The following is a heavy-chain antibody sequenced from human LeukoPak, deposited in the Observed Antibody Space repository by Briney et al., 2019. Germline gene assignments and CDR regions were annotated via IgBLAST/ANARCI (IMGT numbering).Heavy chain of an antibody. D-gene: IGHD3-16*01. J-gene: IGHJ4*02. Sequence: GGSLRLSCAASGFTFSSYAMNWVRQAPGKGLEWVSTITGSGGTTYYADSVKGRFTISRDNSKNTLYLQMNSLRAEDTAIYYCAKGWGKLDYWGQGTLVTVSS. CDR2: ITGSGGTT. CDR1: GFTFSSYA. V-gene: IGHV3-23*01. CDR3: AKGWGKLDY.